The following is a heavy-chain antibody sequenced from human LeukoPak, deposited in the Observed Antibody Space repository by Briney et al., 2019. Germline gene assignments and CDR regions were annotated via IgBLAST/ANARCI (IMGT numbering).Heavy chain of an antibody. V-gene: IGHV3-23*01. CDR1: GFSFNNYA. J-gene: IGHJ4*02. CDR2: IIGSSGST. CDR3: AKGAYDYIEIAYFDY. Sequence: PGGSLRLSCVASGFSFNNYAMNWVRQAPGKGLEWVSLIIGSSGSTFYADSVKGRFTISRNKSKNTLYRLMNSLRADDTAVYYCAKGAYDYIEIAYFDYWGQGSLVTVSS. D-gene: IGHD5-12*01.